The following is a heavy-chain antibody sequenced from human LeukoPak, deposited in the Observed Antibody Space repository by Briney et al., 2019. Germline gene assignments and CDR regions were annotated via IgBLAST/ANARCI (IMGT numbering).Heavy chain of an antibody. J-gene: IGHJ4*02. Sequence: PGGSLRLSCAASGFTFSSYWMSWVRQAPGKGLEWVANIKQDGSEKYYVDSVKGRFTISRDTVTNSLYLQMNSLRAADTAVYYCASHYYDILTGYYMEYYFDYWGQGTLVTVSS. D-gene: IGHD3-9*01. CDR2: IKQDGSEK. CDR3: ASHYYDILTGYYMEYYFDY. CDR1: GFTFSSYW. V-gene: IGHV3-7*01.